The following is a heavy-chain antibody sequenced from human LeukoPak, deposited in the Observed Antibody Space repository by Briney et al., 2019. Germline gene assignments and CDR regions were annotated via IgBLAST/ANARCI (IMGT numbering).Heavy chain of an antibody. CDR2: INNVASHI. CDR1: GFSISSSA. J-gene: IGHJ4*01. Sequence: PGGSLRLSCAASGFSISSSAMNWVRQAPGKGLEWVSSINNVASHIYYAGSVRGRFTISRDNAKNSVYLQMNSLRAEDTAVYYCTRDATYYLRYGYFDYWGQEPWSPSPQ. CDR3: TRDATYYLRYGYFDY. D-gene: IGHD2/OR15-2a*01. V-gene: IGHV3-21*01.